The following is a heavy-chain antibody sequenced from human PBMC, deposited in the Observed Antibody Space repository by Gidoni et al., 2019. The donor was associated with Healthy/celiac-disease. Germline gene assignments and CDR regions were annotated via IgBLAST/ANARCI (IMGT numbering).Heavy chain of an antibody. CDR2: ISWNSGSI. CDR1: GFTFDDYA. CDR3: AKDFAVVEDYSNGHGYYGMDV. J-gene: IGHJ6*02. V-gene: IGHV3-9*01. Sequence: EVQLVESGGGLVQPGRSLRLSCAASGFTFDDYAMHWVRQAPGKGLEWVSGISWNSGSIGYADSVKGRFTISRDNAKNSLYLQMNSLRAEDTALYYCAKDFAVVEDYSNGHGYYGMDVWGQGTTVTVSS. D-gene: IGHD4-4*01.